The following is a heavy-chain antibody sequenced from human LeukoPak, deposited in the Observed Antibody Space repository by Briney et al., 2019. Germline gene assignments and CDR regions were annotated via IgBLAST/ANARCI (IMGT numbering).Heavy chain of an antibody. V-gene: IGHV3-7*03. Sequence: GGSLRLSCAASGFTFSTYWMTWARQAPGKGLEWVAIIKPDGSEKYYVDSVKGRFTISRDNAENSLFLQMNGLRPEDTAVFYCARGQYTDGLSYWGQGTLVTVSS. CDR2: IKPDGSEK. CDR1: GFTFSTYW. J-gene: IGHJ4*02. D-gene: IGHD5-24*01. CDR3: ARGQYTDGLSY.